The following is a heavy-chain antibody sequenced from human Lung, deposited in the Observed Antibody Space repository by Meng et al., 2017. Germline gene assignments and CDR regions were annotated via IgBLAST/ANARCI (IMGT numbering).Heavy chain of an antibody. CDR2: IIDSGST. D-gene: IGHD6-19*01. V-gene: IGHV4-34*02. J-gene: IGHJ4*02. Sequence: QVHIRQWVVGLLTPADNLSLSFSVSGGSFSGYYWSWIRQPPGKGLEWIGEIIDSGSTNYNPSLKSRVTISVDTSKNQFSLRVTSVTAADRAVYYCVRRTYSSGWYFDYWGQGTLVTVSS. CDR3: VRRTYSSGWYFDY. CDR1: GGSFSGYY.